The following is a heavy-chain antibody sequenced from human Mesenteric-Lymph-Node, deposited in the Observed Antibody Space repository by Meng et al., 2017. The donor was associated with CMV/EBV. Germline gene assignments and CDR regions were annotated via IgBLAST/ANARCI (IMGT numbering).Heavy chain of an antibody. CDR2: IYGTGIT. J-gene: IGHJ4*02. V-gene: IGHV4-61*08. D-gene: IGHD2/OR15-2a*01. Sequence: QVQLHESGQGLVKPSETLSLTCIVSGVSVTSGAYHWSWIRQSTGKGLEWIGYIYGTGITIYNPSLKSRVTILLETSKNQFSLKLNSVTTADTAVYYCAKSRSSTPGIVDDWGQGTLVTVSS. CDR1: GVSVTSGAYH. CDR3: AKSRSSTPGIVDD.